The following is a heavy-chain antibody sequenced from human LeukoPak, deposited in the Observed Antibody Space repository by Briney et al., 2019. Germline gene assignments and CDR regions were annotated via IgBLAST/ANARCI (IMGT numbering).Heavy chain of an antibody. CDR2: IYYSGST. Sequence: SETLSLTCTVSGGSISSYYWSWIRQPAGQGLEWIGYIYYSGSTNYNPSLKSRVTISVDTSKNQFSLKLSSVTAADTAVYYCAREGTAGTAFDIWGQGTMVTLSS. CDR1: GGSISSYY. J-gene: IGHJ3*02. D-gene: IGHD6-13*01. V-gene: IGHV4-59*01. CDR3: AREGTAGTAFDI.